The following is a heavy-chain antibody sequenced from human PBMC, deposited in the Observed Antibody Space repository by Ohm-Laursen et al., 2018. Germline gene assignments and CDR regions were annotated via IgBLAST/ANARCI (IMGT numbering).Heavy chain of an antibody. D-gene: IGHD1-1*01. J-gene: IGHJ4*02. CDR1: GGSIISYY. Sequence: SETLSLTCAVSGGSIISYYWSWIRQPPGKGLEWIGYIYYSGSTNYNPSLESRVTISVDTSKNQFSLNLSSVTAADTAMYYCARKTDWNHYYFDYWGQGTLVTVSS. CDR3: ARKTDWNHYYFDY. V-gene: IGHV4-59*08. CDR2: IYYSGST.